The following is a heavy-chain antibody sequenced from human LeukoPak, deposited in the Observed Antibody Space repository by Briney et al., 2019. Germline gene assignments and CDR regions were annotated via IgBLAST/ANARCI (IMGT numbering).Heavy chain of an antibody. CDR3: ARHLNYYDSSAQKAFDI. Sequence: SETLSLTCTVSGGSISSGGYYWSWIRQPAGKGLEWIGRIYTSGSTNYNPSLKSRVTISVDTSKNQFSLKLSSVTAADTAVFYCARHLNYYDSSAQKAFDIWGQGTMVTVSS. V-gene: IGHV4-61*02. CDR2: IYTSGST. CDR1: GGSISSGGYY. D-gene: IGHD3-22*01. J-gene: IGHJ3*02.